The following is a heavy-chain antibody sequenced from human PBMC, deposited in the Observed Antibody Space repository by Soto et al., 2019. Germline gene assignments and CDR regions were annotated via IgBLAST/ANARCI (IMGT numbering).Heavy chain of an antibody. CDR3: ARRGPVTYFDY. CDR2: IIGSGDST. J-gene: IGHJ4*02. D-gene: IGHD3-10*01. Sequence: EVQLLESGGGLVQPGGSLRLSCAASGFTFSSYAMSWVRQAPGKGVEWVSVIIGSGDSTYYANSVKGRFTISRDNSKNTLYLQMHSLRAQDTAVYYCARRGPVTYFDYWGQGTLVTVSS. CDR1: GFTFSSYA. V-gene: IGHV3-23*01.